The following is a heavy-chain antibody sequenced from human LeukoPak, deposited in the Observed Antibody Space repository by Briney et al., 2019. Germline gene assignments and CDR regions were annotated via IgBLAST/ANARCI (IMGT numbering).Heavy chain of an antibody. CDR1: GYTFTGYY. D-gene: IGHD3-9*01. CDR2: INPNSGGT. V-gene: IGHV1-2*02. J-gene: IGHJ4*02. Sequence: GASVKVSCKASGYTFTGYYMHWVRQAPGQGLEWMGWINPNSGGTNYAQKFQGRVTMTRDTSISTAYMELSRLRSDDTAVYYCASLPADYDILTGGGAAEYWGQGTLVTVSS. CDR3: ASLPADYDILTGGGAAEY.